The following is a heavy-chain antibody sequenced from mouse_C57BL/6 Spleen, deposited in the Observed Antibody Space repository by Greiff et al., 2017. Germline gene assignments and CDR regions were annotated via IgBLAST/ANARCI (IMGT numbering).Heavy chain of an antibody. CDR3: ARWGMGYYFDY. V-gene: IGHV1-61*01. Sequence: QVQLQQPGAELVRPGSSVKLSCKASGYTFTSYWMDWVKQRPGQGLEWIGNLYPSDSETHYNQKFKDKATLTVDQSSSTAYMQLSSLTSEDSAVYYCARWGMGYYFDYWGQGTTLTVSS. J-gene: IGHJ2*01. D-gene: IGHD2-10*02. CDR1: GYTFTSYW. CDR2: LYPSDSET.